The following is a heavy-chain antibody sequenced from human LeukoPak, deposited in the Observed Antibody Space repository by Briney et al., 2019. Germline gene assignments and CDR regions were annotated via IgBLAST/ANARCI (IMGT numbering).Heavy chain of an antibody. Sequence: PGGSLRLSCETAGFTFSSYVMHWVRRTPGKGLEWVSAISGSGGNTYYADSVKGRFTISRDNSKNTLYLQMNSLRAEDTAVYYCAKGQIVVVPYYFDFWGQGILVTVSS. CDR3: AKGQIVVVPYYFDF. CDR1: GFTFSSYV. V-gene: IGHV3-23*01. D-gene: IGHD3-22*01. J-gene: IGHJ4*02. CDR2: ISGSGGNT.